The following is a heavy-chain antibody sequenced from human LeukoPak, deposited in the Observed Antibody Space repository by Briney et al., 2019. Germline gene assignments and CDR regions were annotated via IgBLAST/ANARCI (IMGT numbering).Heavy chain of an antibody. CDR2: IYHSGTT. V-gene: IGHV4-30-2*01. J-gene: IGHJ2*01. D-gene: IGHD6-25*01. CDR1: RGSISQGGYS. Sequence: SQTLSLTCAVSRGSISQGGYSWSWIRQPPGGGLEWIGSIYHSGTTYDNPSLKSRVTISIDWSKNHFSMNLTSVTATDTAVYFCARNLAAASXXYFDLWGRGIPVTVSS. CDR3: ARNLAAASXXYFDL.